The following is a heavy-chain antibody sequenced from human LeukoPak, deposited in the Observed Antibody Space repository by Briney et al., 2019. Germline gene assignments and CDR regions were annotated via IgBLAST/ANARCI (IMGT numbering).Heavy chain of an antibody. D-gene: IGHD2-21*02. Sequence: SETLPLTCTVSGGSISSYYWSWIRIRQPAGKGLEWIGRIHSSGNTNYNPSLKGRVTMSVDTSKNQFSLSLTSVTAADTAVYYCARTTAHWYFDLWGRGTLVSVSS. J-gene: IGHJ2*01. V-gene: IGHV4-4*07. CDR3: ARTTAHWYFDL. CDR2: IHSSGNT. CDR1: GGSISSYY.